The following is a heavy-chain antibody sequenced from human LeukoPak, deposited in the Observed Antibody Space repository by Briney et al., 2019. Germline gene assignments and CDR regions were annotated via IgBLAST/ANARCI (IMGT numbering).Heavy chain of an antibody. V-gene: IGHV4-30-4*01. J-gene: IGHJ6*02. CDR1: GGSISSGDYY. CDR2: IYYSGST. D-gene: IGHD6-13*01. Sequence: SETLSPTCTVSGGSISSGDYYWSWIRQPPGKGLEWIGYIYYSGSTYYNPSLKSRVTISVDTSKNQFSLKLSSVTAADTAVYYCARDRQQQSSYYYYGMDVWGQGTTVTVSS. CDR3: ARDRQQQSSYYYYGMDV.